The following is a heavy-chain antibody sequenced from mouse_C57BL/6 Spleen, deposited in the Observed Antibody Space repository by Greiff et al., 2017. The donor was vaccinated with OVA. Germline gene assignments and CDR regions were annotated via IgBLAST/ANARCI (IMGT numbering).Heavy chain of an antibody. CDR1: GYTFTSYW. CDR3: ARSTTVEGYFDV. V-gene: IGHV1-69*01. J-gene: IGHJ1*03. Sequence: VQLQQPGAELVMPGASVKLSCKASGYTFTSYWMHWVKQRPGQGLEWIGEIDPSDSYTNYNQKFKGKSTLTVDKSSSTDYMQLSSLTSEDSAVYYCARSTTVEGYFDVWGTGTTVTVSS. CDR2: IDPSDSYT. D-gene: IGHD1-1*01.